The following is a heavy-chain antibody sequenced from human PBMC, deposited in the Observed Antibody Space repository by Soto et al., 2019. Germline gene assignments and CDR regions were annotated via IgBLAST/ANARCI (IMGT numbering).Heavy chain of an antibody. V-gene: IGHV3-21*01. J-gene: IGHJ6*02. D-gene: IGHD2-21*02. Sequence: PGGSLSLSCAASGFTFSSYSMNWVRQAQGKGLEWVSSISISSSYIYYADSVKGRFTISRDNAKNSLYLQMNSLRAEDTAVYYCARDGVVVTATHYYYYGMDVWGQGTTVTVSS. CDR2: ISISSSYI. CDR1: GFTFSSYS. CDR3: ARDGVVVTATHYYYYGMDV.